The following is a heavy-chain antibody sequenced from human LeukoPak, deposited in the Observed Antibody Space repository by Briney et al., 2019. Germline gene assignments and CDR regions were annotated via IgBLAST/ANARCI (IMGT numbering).Heavy chain of an antibody. CDR1: EFTFSNYW. D-gene: IGHD3-10*01. V-gene: IGHV3-74*01. CDR3: ARDLYGSGRY. Sequence: SGGSLRLSCAASEFTFSNYWMHWVRQAPGKGLVWVSRINGDGSSTSYADSVKGRFTISRDNAKNTLYLQMDSLRAEDTAVYYCARDLYGSGRYWGQGTRVTVSS. J-gene: IGHJ4*02. CDR2: INGDGSST.